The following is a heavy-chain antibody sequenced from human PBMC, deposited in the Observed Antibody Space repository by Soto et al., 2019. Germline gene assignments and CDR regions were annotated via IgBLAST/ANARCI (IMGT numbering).Heavy chain of an antibody. CDR3: ARHNYDSSSYYHYYYGMDL. V-gene: IGHV4-34*01. CDR2: INHSGST. CDR1: GGSGGSFSGYY. D-gene: IGHD3-22*01. Sequence: PSETLSLTCAVYGGSGGSFSGYYWSWIRQPPGKGLEWIGEINHSGSTNYNPSLKSRVTISVDTSKNQFSLKLSSVTAADTAVYYCARHNYDSSSYYHYYYGMDLRGQETTVTVSS. J-gene: IGHJ6*02.